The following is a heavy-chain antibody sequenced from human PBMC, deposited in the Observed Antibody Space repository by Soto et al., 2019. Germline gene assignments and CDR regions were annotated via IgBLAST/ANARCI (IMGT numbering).Heavy chain of an antibody. CDR1: GYTFSSYG. D-gene: IGHD3-3*01. CDR2: ISAYNGNT. J-gene: IGHJ4*02. Sequence: QVQLVQAGAEVKKPGDSVKVSCKASGYTFSSYGISWVRQAPGQGLEWMGRISAYNGNTNYAQKFHGRVTMTTDTSTSTAYLALRSLRSDDTAVYYCARITILGLPWDSWGQGTLVTVSS. CDR3: ARITILGLPWDS. V-gene: IGHV1-18*04.